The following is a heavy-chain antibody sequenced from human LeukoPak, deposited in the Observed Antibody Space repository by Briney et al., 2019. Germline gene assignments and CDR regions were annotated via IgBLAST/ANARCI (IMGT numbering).Heavy chain of an antibody. CDR1: GGSISSGSYY. J-gene: IGHJ3*02. CDR2: IYTSGST. CDR3: AREKKTGTPRSAFDI. D-gene: IGHD1-7*01. V-gene: IGHV4-61*09. Sequence: SETLSLTCTVSGGSISSGSYYWSWIRQPAGKGLEWIGHIYTSGSTNYNPSLKSRVTISVDTSKNQFSLKLSSVTAADTAVYYCAREKKTGTPRSAFDIWGQGTMVTVSS.